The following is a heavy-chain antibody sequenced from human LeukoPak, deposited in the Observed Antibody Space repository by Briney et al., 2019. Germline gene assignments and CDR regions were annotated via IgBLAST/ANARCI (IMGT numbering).Heavy chain of an antibody. J-gene: IGHJ4*02. CDR3: ARGVFYSSGWYDY. CDR2: IYYSGST. D-gene: IGHD6-19*01. Sequence: SETLSLTCTVSGGSISSYYWSWIRQPPGKGLEWIGYIYYSGSTNYNPSLKSRVTISVDTSKNQFSLKLSSVTAADTAVYYCARGVFYSSGWYDYWGQGTLVTVPS. V-gene: IGHV4-59*01. CDR1: GGSISSYY.